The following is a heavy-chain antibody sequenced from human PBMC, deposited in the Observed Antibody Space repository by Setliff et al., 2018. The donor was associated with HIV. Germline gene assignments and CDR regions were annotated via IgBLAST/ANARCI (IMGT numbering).Heavy chain of an antibody. V-gene: IGHV1-2*02. CDR2: ISPNNGDT. Sequence: ASVKVSCKTSGYTFTDYFLQWVRQAPGQGLEWMGWISPNNGDTTIPRRFQGRATMTRETAISTVYMALSGLTSDDTAVYFCARQLSNSLDHWGQGTLVTVSS. J-gene: IGHJ4*02. CDR3: ARQLSNSLDH. D-gene: IGHD1-1*01. CDR1: GYTFTDYF.